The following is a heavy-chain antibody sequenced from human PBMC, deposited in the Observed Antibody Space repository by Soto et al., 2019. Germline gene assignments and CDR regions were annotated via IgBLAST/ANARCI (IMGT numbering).Heavy chain of an antibody. CDR2: ISYDGGNK. D-gene: IGHD3-3*01. CDR1: GSTFSTYG. CDR3: AKDYVLEWLRYYYGMDV. J-gene: IGHJ6*02. Sequence: PGGSLRLSCAASGSTFSTYGMHWVRQAPGKGLEWVAVISYDGGNKNYADSVKGRFTISRDNSKDALYLQMNSLRAEDTAVYYCAKDYVLEWLRYYYGMDVWGQGTTVTVSS. V-gene: IGHV3-30*18.